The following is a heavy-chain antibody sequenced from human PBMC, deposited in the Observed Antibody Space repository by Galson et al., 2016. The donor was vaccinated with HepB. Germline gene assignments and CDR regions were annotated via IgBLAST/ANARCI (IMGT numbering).Heavy chain of an antibody. CDR1: GFTLSNSA. D-gene: IGHD6-13*01. J-gene: IGHJ1*01. V-gene: IGHV3-23*01. CDR2: MSDSGGST. CDR3: AVRDSSIGYFQP. Sequence: SLRLSCAASGFTLSNSAMSWVRQAPGKGLEWVSAMSDSGGSTYYADSVKGRFTISRDNSKNTLYLQMNSLGAEDTAIYYCAVRDSSIGYFQPWGRGTLVDVSP.